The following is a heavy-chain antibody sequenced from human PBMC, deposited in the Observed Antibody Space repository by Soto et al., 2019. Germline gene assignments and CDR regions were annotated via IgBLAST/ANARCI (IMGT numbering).Heavy chain of an antibody. CDR1: GYKFTTYF. D-gene: IGHD2-15*01. J-gene: IGHJ1*01. V-gene: IGHV1-46*01. CDR3: ERGYCTTSPCSGDFQF. CDR2: IHPSGDT. Sequence: QVQLVQSGAELKKPGASVKVACKASGYKFTTYFIHWVRQAPGQGLEWMGMIHPSGDTGYAQKFRGRVTMTIDTSTTTAYMEVRNLTSEDTAVYFSERGYCTTSPCSGDFQFWGQGTLVTVSS.